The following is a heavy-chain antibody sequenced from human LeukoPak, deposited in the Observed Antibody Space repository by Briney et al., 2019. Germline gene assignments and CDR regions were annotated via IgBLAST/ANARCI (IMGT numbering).Heavy chain of an antibody. CDR3: AKEAGGYSYGYRWFDP. Sequence: GRSLRLSCAASGFTFDDYAMHWVRQAPGKGLEWASGISWNSGSIGYADSVKGRFTISRDNAKNSLYLQMNSLRAEDTALYYCAKEAGGYSYGYRWFDPWGQGTLVTVSS. CDR2: ISWNSGSI. D-gene: IGHD5-18*01. CDR1: GFTFDDYA. V-gene: IGHV3-9*01. J-gene: IGHJ5*02.